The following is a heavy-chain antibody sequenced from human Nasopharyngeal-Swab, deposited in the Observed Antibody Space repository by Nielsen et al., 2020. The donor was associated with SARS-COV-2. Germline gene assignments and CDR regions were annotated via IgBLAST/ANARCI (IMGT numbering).Heavy chain of an antibody. CDR2: TNEDGSIT. CDR1: GFTFSSNW. V-gene: IGHV3-74*01. Sequence: GGSLRLSCAASGFTFSSNWMHWVRQAPGKGPVWVSRTNEDGSITTHAEYVKGRFTISRDNAKNTLHLQMNSLRVEDTAVYYCARDVGGRDIYWGQGALVTVSS. CDR3: ARDVGGRDIY. J-gene: IGHJ4*02. D-gene: IGHD2-15*01.